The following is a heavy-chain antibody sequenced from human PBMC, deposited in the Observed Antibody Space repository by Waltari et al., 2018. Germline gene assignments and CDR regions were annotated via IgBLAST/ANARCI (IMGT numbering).Heavy chain of an antibody. Sequence: QVQLVQSGAEVKKPGASVKVSCKASGYTFTSYDINWVRQATGQGLEWMGWMNPNSGNTGYAQKFQGRVTSTRNTSISTAYMELSSLRSEDTAVYYCAREVDYCTGGVCFTYFDYWGQGTLVTVSS. CDR2: MNPNSGNT. J-gene: IGHJ4*02. D-gene: IGHD2-8*02. CDR3: AREVDYCTGGVCFTYFDY. V-gene: IGHV1-8*03. CDR1: GYTFTSYD.